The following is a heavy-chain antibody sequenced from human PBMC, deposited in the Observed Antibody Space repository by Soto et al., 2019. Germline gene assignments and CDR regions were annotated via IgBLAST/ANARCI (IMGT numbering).Heavy chain of an antibody. Sequence: ETLSLTCTVSGGSISSYYWSWIRQPPGKGLEWIGYIYYSGSTNYNPSLKSRVTISVDTSKNQFSLKLSSVTAADTAVYYCARVSFDSSGSYPTFDYWGQGTLVTVSS. D-gene: IGHD3-22*01. J-gene: IGHJ4*02. CDR1: GGSISSYY. CDR3: ARVSFDSSGSYPTFDY. CDR2: IYYSGST. V-gene: IGHV4-59*01.